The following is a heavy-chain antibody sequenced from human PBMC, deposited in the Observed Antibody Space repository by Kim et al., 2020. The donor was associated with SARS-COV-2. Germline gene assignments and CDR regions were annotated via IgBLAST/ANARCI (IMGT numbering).Heavy chain of an antibody. CDR1: GGTFSSYA. V-gene: IGHV1-69*13. J-gene: IGHJ6*02. Sequence: SVKVSCKASGGTFSSYAISWVRQAPGQGLEWMGGIIPIFGTANYAQKFQGRVTITADESTSTAYMELSSLRSEDTAVYYCARANQVGGGLSISGPYYYYGMDVWGQGTTVTVSS. CDR2: IIPIFGTA. D-gene: IGHD3-3*01. CDR3: ARANQVGGGLSISGPYYYYGMDV.